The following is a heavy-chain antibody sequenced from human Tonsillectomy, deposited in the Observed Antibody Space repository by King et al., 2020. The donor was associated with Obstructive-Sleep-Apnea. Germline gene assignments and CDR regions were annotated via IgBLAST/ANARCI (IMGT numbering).Heavy chain of an antibody. J-gene: IGHJ4*02. CDR3: ARDPPGDYVWGRGPIDY. CDR1: GGSVSSSSYY. CDR2: IHYSWRT. V-gene: IGHV4-39*07. Sequence: QLQESGPGLVKPSETLSLTCTVSGGSVSSSSYYWGWIRQPPGKGLEWIGSIHYSWRTYYNPSLKSRVTISVDTSKTPFSLKLSSVTSADTAVYYCARDPPGDYVWGRGPIDYWGQGILVTVSS. D-gene: IGHD3-16*01.